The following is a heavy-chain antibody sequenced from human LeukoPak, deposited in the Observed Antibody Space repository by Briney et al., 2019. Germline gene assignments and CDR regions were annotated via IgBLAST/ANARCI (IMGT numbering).Heavy chain of an antibody. CDR1: GYTFNSYG. V-gene: IGHV1-18*01. J-gene: IGHJ4*02. D-gene: IGHD2-21*02. CDR3: ARASDCGGDCSYFDY. CDR2: ISAYNGNT. Sequence: ASVKVSCKASGYTFNSYGISWVRQAPGQGLEWMGWISAYNGNTNYAQKLQGRVTMTTDTSTSTAYMELRSLRSDDTAVYYCARASDCGGDCSYFDYWGQGTLVTVSS.